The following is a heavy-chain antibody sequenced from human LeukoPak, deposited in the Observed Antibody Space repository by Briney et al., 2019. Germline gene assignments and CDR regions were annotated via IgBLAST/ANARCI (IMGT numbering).Heavy chain of an antibody. J-gene: IGHJ3*02. D-gene: IGHD2-2*01. CDR2: INPSGGST. V-gene: IGHV1-46*01. Sequence: ASVKVSCKASGYTFTSYYMHWVRQAPAQGLEWMGIINPSGGSTSYAQKFQGRVTMTRDTSTSTVYMELSSLRSEDTAVYYCARVSSDCSSTSCYVYDAFDIWGQGTMVTVSS. CDR1: GYTFTSYY. CDR3: ARVSSDCSSTSCYVYDAFDI.